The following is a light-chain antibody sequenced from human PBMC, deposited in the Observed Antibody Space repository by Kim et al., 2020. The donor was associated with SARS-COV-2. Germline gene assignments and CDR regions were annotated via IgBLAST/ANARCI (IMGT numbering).Light chain of an antibody. J-gene: IGLJ3*02. CDR3: AAWDDGV. CDR2: SNN. V-gene: IGLV1-44*01. CDR1: SSNIGSNT. Sequence: QSVLTQPPSASGTPGQRVTISCSGSSSNIGSNTVNWYQQLPGTAPKLLIYSNNQRPSGVPDRFSGSKSGTSASLAISGLQSEDEADYYCAAWDDGVFGGGTKLTVL.